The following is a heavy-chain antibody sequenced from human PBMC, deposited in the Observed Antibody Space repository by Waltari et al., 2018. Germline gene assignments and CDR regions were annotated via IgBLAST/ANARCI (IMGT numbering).Heavy chain of an antibody. V-gene: IGHV4-4*02. D-gene: IGHD6-25*01. J-gene: IGHJ4*02. CDR3: ARWSARISQREFYFDY. Sequence: QVHLQESGPGLVKPSGTLSLTCEVSGASVTCDWWGWVRQPPGKGLEWIGEIYHSGSNNYNPSLKSRLAMSVDKSKNEFSLKLTSVTAADTAVYYCARWSARISQREFYFDYWGQGILVTISS. CDR2: IYHSGSN. CDR1: GASVTCDW.